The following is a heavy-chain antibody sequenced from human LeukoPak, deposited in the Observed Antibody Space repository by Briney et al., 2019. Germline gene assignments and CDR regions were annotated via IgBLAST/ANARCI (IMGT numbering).Heavy chain of an antibody. V-gene: IGHV3-53*01. J-gene: IGHJ4*02. CDR2: IYSGGST. CDR3: AKDTEQQLGPGGY. D-gene: IGHD6-13*01. Sequence: GGSLRLSCAASGFTVSSNYMSWVRQAPGKGLEWVSVIYSGGSTYYADSVKGRFTISRDNSKNTLYLQMNSLRAEDTAVYYCAKDTEQQLGPGGYWGQGTLVTVSS. CDR1: GFTVSSNY.